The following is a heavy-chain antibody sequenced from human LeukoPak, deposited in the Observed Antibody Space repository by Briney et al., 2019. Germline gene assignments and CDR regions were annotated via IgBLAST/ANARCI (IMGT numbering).Heavy chain of an antibody. CDR2: INHSGST. Sequence: SETLSLTCAVYGGSFSGYYWSWIRQPPGKGLEWIGEINHSGSTNDNPSLKSRVTISVDTSKSQFSLKLSSVTAADTAVYYCARRRFIAAAGYNYWGQGTLVTVSS. J-gene: IGHJ4*02. CDR3: ARRRFIAAAGYNY. D-gene: IGHD6-13*01. V-gene: IGHV4-34*01. CDR1: GGSFSGYY.